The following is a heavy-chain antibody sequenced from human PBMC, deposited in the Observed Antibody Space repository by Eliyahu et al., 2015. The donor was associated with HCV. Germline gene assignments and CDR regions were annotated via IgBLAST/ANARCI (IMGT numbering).Heavy chain of an antibody. J-gene: IGHJ6*02. Sequence: EVQLVESGGGLVKPGGSLXLSCAASGFXFXSXSMNGVRQAPGKGLEWVSSISSSSSYIYYADSXKGRFTISRDNAKNSLYLQMNSLRAEDTAVYYCARGGQQLVLYYYYGMDVWGQGTTVTVSS. CDR1: GFXFXSXS. CDR3: ARGGQQLVLYYYYGMDV. CDR2: ISSSSSYI. V-gene: IGHV3-21*01. D-gene: IGHD6-13*01.